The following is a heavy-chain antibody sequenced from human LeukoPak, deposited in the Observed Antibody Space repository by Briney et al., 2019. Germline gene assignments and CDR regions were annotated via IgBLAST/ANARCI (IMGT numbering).Heavy chain of an antibody. Sequence: SETLSLTCTVSGGSISSGDYYWSWIRQPPGKGLEWIGYIYYSGSTYYNPSLKSRVTVSVDTSKNQFSLKLSSVTAADTAVYYCARAQSRYCSSTSCFLNWFDPWGQGTLVTVSS. CDR3: ARAQSRYCSSTSCFLNWFDP. CDR1: GGSISSGDYY. CDR2: IYYSGST. J-gene: IGHJ5*02. D-gene: IGHD2-2*01. V-gene: IGHV4-30-4*08.